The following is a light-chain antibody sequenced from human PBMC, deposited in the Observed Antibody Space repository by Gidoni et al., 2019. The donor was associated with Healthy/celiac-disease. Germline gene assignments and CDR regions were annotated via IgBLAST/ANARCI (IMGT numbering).Light chain of an antibody. CDR2: DAS. CDR3: QRYGSSFT. Sequence: EIVLTQSPGTLSLSPGERVTLSCRASQSVSSSYLAWYQQKPGQAPRLLFYDASSGATGIPDRFGGSGSGTDFTLTISRLEHEDFAVYCCQRYGSSFTFGPGTKVDIK. CDR1: QSVSSSY. J-gene: IGKJ3*01. V-gene: IGKV3-20*01.